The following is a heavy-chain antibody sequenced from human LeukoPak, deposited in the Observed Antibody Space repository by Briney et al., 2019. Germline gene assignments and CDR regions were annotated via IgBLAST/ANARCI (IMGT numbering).Heavy chain of an antibody. CDR1: GFTFSSYA. Sequence: GGSLRLSCAASGFTFSSYAMHWVRQAPGKGLEWVAVISYDGSNKYYADSVKGRFTISRDNSKNTLYLQMNSLRPDDTAVYYCARDPSSGYYLYFDYWGQGTLLTVSS. J-gene: IGHJ4*02. D-gene: IGHD3-22*01. CDR3: ARDPSSGYYLYFDY. V-gene: IGHV3-30-3*01. CDR2: ISYDGSNK.